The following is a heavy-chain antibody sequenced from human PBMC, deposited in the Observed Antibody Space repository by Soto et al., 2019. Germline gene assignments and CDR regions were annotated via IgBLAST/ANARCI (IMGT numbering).Heavy chain of an antibody. D-gene: IGHD5-18*01. J-gene: IGHJ5*01. Sequence: DVQLVESGGALVQPGRSLRLSCEGSGFTFDDYAMHWVRQVPGKGLEWVSGISWNSGTIDYADSVKGRFTISRDNTKNSLHLQMNRLRAEDTAFYYCLKDVGYGYGKEEYWFDSLCQGTLVTVSS. CDR2: ISWNSGTI. V-gene: IGHV3-9*01. CDR3: LKDVGYGYGKEEYWFDS. CDR1: GFTFDDYA.